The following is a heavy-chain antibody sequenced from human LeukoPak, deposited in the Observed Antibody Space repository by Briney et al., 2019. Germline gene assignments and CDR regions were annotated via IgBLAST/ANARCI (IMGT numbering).Heavy chain of an antibody. CDR1: GFTFSDHD. J-gene: IGHJ4*02. V-gene: IGHV3-21*06. CDR2: ISGRSSHM. D-gene: IGHD6-25*01. CDR3: ARAFPPLRTSAAGDF. Sequence: AGGSLRLSCTASGFTFSDHDMNWVRLAPGKGLEWVSSISGRSSHMYYTDSAKGRFTISRDNAKNSLYLQMNSLRAEDTAVYYCARAFPPLRTSAAGDFWGQGTLVTVSS.